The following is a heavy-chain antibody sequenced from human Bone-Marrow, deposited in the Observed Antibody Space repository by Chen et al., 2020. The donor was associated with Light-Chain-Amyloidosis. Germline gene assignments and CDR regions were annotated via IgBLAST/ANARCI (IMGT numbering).Heavy chain of an antibody. CDR2: IWHDGSNK. V-gene: IGHV3-33*08. D-gene: IGHD3-16*01. Sequence: QVQLVESGGGVVQPGRSLRLPCAASGFTCSQYAMEWVRQAPGKGLGWVAVIWHDGSNKYYADSVKGRFTISKDNSKNTLHLQMNSLRAEDTAIYYCVRWGFTKMSSMDVWGQGTTVTVSS. J-gene: IGHJ6*02. CDR1: GFTCSQYA. CDR3: VRWGFTKMSSMDV.